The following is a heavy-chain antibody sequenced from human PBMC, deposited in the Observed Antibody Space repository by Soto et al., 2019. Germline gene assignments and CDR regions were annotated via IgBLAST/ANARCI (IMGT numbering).Heavy chain of an antibody. J-gene: IGHJ2*01. V-gene: IGHV3-73*01. CDR2: IRSKADSYAT. D-gene: IGHD2-21*02. Sequence: LRLSCAASGFTFGGSAMHWVRQASGKGLEWVGRIRSKADSYATAYAASVKGRFTISRDDSKNTAYLQMNSLKTEDTAVYYCTRHAVQYCGGDCYLLPYFDLWGRGTLVTVSS. CDR1: GFTFGGSA. CDR3: TRHAVQYCGGDCYLLPYFDL.